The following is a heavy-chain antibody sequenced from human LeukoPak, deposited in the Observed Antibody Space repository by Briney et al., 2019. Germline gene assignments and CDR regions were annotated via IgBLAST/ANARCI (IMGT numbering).Heavy chain of an antibody. CDR2: IDPSGGST. CDR1: GYSFTSYY. D-gene: IGHD3-10*01. J-gene: IGHJ4*02. V-gene: IGHV1-46*01. Sequence: GASVKVSCKASGYSFTSYYMHWARQAPGQGLEWMGIIDPSGGSTYYAQKFQGRITMTRDTSTSTVYMELSSLRSEDTAIYYRASLGSGSSPIIDFDYWGQGALVTVSS. CDR3: ASLGSGSSPIIDFDY.